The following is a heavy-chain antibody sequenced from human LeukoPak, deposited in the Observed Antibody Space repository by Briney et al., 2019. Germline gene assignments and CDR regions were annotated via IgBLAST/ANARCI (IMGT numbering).Heavy chain of an antibody. CDR2: ISGSGGST. D-gene: IGHD6-19*01. V-gene: IGHV3-23*01. CDR3: AKDSSSGWYGFSANDY. CDR1: GFTFSSYA. J-gene: IGHJ4*02. Sequence: GGSLRLSCAASGFTFSSYAMSWVRQAPGKGLEWVSAISGSGGSTYYADSVKGRFTISRDNSKNTLYLQMNSLRAEDTAVYYCAKDSSSGWYGFSANDYWGQGTLVTVSS.